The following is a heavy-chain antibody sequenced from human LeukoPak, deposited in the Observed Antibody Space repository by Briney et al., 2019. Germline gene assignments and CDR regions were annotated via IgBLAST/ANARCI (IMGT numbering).Heavy chain of an antibody. J-gene: IGHJ3*02. CDR3: ARGSPRYSSSWYADAFDI. CDR2: INPNSGGT. CDR1: GYTFTSYG. V-gene: IGHV1-2*06. D-gene: IGHD6-13*01. Sequence: ASVKVSCKASGYTFTSYGVSWVRQAPGQGLEWMGRINPNSGGTNYAQKFQGRVTMTRDTSISTAYMELSRLRSDDTAVYYCARGSPRYSSSWYADAFDIWGQGTMVTVSS.